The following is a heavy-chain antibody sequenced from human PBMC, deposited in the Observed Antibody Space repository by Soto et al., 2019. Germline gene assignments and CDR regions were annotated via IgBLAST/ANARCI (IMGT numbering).Heavy chain of an antibody. CDR3: ARGPEI. V-gene: IGHV4-30-4*01. J-gene: IGHJ4*02. Sequence: SETLSLTCTVSGDTISSINNYWSWIRQPPGEGLEWIGFISYSGTTSYSPSLKSRVAISLDTSKNQFSLSLNFVTAEDTAVYYCARGPEIWGQGTLVTVSS. CDR1: GDTISSINNY. CDR2: ISYSGTT.